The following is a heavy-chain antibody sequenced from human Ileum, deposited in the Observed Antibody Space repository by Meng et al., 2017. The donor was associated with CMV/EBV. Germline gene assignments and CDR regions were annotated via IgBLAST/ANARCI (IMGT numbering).Heavy chain of an antibody. J-gene: IGHJ4*02. D-gene: IGHD2-15*01. V-gene: IGHV3-7*01. CDR2: IKQDGSAA. Sequence: GESLKISCAVSGFTYSNFWMSWVRQSPGMGLEWVANIKQDGSAAYYVDSVKGRFSISRDNAKNSLYLQMDKLRADDTAVYYCVREDIVVFDYWGQGTLVTVSS. CDR3: VREDIVVFDY. CDR1: GFTYSNFW.